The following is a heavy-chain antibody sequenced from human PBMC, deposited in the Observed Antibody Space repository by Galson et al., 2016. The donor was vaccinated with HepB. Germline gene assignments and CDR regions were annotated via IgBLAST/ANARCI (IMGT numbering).Heavy chain of an antibody. CDR2: INQDGSKK. Sequence: SLRLSCAASGFIFSSYYMPWVRQAPGKGLEWVANINQDGSKKYYVASVKGRFTISRDNAKNSLYLQLNSLSAEDTAVYYRAREFGPDVWGQGTTVTVSS. CDR3: AREFGPDV. V-gene: IGHV3-7*04. CDR1: GFIFSSYY. D-gene: IGHD3-16*01. J-gene: IGHJ6*02.